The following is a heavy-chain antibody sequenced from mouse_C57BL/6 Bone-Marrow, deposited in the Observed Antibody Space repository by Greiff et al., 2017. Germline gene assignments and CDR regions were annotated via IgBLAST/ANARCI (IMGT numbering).Heavy chain of an antibody. Sequence: QVQLQQPGAELVKPGASVKLSCKASGYTFTSYWMHWVKQRPGQGLEWIGMIHPNSGSTNYNEKFKSKATLTVDKSSSTAYMQLSSRTSEDAAVYYCSRLYYYAKDYWGQGTSATVSS. CDR3: SRLYYYAKDY. V-gene: IGHV1-64*01. CDR1: GYTFTSYW. CDR2: IHPNSGST. J-gene: IGHJ4*01.